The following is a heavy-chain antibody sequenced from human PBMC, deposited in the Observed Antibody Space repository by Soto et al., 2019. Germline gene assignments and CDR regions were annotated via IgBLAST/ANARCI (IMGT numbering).Heavy chain of an antibody. CDR1: GGTFSSYA. CDR3: ARGTYYDFWSGYSDPDVFDI. V-gene: IGHV1-69*01. CDR2: IIPIFGTA. Sequence: QVQLVQSGAEVKKPGSSVKVSCKASGGTFSSYAISWVRQAPGQGLEWMGGIIPIFGTANYAQKFQGRVTITADESTSTAYMELSSLRSEDTAVYYCARGTYYDFWSGYSDPDVFDIWGQGTMVTVSS. D-gene: IGHD3-3*01. J-gene: IGHJ3*02.